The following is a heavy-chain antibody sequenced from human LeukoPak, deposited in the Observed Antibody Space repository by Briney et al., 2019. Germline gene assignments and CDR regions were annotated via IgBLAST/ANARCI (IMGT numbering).Heavy chain of an antibody. CDR1: GFTFTNYA. V-gene: IGHV3-23*01. J-gene: IGHJ4*02. Sequence: GGSLRLSCAASGFTFTNYAMSWVRQAPGKGLEWVSAISGSGGSTYYADSVKGRFTISRDNSKNTLYLQMNSLRAEDTAVYYCAKSVVGYCSGGSCYLFDYWGQGTLVTVSS. D-gene: IGHD2-15*01. CDR2: ISGSGGST. CDR3: AKSVVGYCSGGSCYLFDY.